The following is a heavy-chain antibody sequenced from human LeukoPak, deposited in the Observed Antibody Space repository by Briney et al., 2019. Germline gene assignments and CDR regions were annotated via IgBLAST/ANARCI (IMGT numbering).Heavy chain of an antibody. CDR3: ARDRNYCSSDRCYDAFDI. Sequence: GGSLRLSCAASGFTFSNAWMTWVRQAPDKGLEWVANIRGDGSRLYYVDSVKGRFTISRDNAKNSLYLQMSNLRADDTSVYYCARDRNYCSSDRCYDAFDIWGQGTMVTVSS. CDR2: IRGDGSRL. V-gene: IGHV3-7*01. CDR1: GFTFSNAW. J-gene: IGHJ3*02. D-gene: IGHD2-15*01.